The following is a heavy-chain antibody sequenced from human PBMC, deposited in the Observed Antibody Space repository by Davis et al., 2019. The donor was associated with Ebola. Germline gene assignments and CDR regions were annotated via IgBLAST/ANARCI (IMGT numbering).Heavy chain of an antibody. D-gene: IGHD1-1*01. CDR1: GFTFSSFE. Sequence: GESLKISCAASGFTFSSFEMNWVRQAPGKGLEWVSYISSSGSAIYYADSVKGRFTISRDSAKNSLYLQMNSLRVEDTAVYYCARQGTGTGMDVWGQGTTVTVSS. CDR3: ARQGTGTGMDV. V-gene: IGHV3-48*03. J-gene: IGHJ6*02. CDR2: ISSSGSAI.